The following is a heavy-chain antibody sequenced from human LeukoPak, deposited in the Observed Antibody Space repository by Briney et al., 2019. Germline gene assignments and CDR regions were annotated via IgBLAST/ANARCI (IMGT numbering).Heavy chain of an antibody. CDR2: IYSGGST. Sequence: GGSLRLSCAASGFTVSSNYMSWVRQAPGEGLGWVSVIYSGGSTYYADSVKGRFTISRHNSKNTLYHQMNSLRAEDTAVYYRARVGGRRYIDYWGQGTLVTVSS. CDR3: ARVGGRRYIDY. V-gene: IGHV3-53*04. CDR1: GFTVSSNY. J-gene: IGHJ4*02. D-gene: IGHD3-16*02.